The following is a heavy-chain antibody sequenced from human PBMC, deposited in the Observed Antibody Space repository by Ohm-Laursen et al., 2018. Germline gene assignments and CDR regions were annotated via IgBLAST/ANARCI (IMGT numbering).Heavy chain of an antibody. J-gene: IGHJ6*02. V-gene: IGHV3-11*01. CDR2: ISSSGSTI. Sequence: SLRLSCAASGFTFSDYYVSWIRQAPGKGLEWVSYISSSGSTIYYADSVKGRFTISRDNAKNSLYLQMNSLRAEDTAVYYCASLKPPLYYYGMDVWGQGTTVTVSS. CDR3: ASLKPPLYYYGMDV. CDR1: GFTFSDYY.